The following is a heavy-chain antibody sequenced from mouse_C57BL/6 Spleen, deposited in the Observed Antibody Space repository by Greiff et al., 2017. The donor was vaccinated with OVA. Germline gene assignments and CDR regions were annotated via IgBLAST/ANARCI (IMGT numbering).Heavy chain of an antibody. V-gene: IGHV1-55*01. J-gene: IGHJ4*01. D-gene: IGHD2-4*01. CDR1: GYTFTSYW. CDR2: IYPGSGST. CDR3: ARDYQGAMDY. Sequence: QVQLKQLGAELVKPGASVKMSCKASGYTFTSYWITWVKQRPGQGLEWIGDIYPGSGSTNYNEKFKSKATLTVDTSSSTAYMQLSSLTSEDSAVYYCARDYQGAMDYWGQGTSVTVSS.